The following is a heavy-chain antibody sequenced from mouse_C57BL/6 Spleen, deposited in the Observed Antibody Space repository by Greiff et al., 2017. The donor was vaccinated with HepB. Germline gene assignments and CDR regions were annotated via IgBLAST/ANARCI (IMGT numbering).Heavy chain of an antibody. CDR2: ISSGSSTI. CDR1: GFTFSDYG. Sequence: DVKLVESGGGLVKPVGSLKLSCAASGFTFSDYGMHWVRQAPEKGLEWVAYISSGSSTIYYADTVKGRFTISRDNAKNTLFLQMTSLRSEDTAMYYCAKGTYYSNRGDFDYWGQGTTLTVSS. D-gene: IGHD2-5*01. CDR3: AKGTYYSNRGDFDY. J-gene: IGHJ2*01. V-gene: IGHV5-17*01.